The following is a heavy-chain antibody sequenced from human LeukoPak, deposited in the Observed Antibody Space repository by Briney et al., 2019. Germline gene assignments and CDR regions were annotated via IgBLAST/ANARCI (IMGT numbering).Heavy chain of an antibody. J-gene: IGHJ4*02. D-gene: IGHD6-19*01. CDR3: ARDLSGWTRQDY. Sequence: ASVKVSCKASGYTFTGYYMHWVRQAPGQGLEWMGWINPNSGGTNYAQKFQGRVTMTRDTSISTAYMELSRLRSDDTAVYYCARDLSGWTRQDYWGQGTLVTVSS. CDR1: GYTFTGYY. V-gene: IGHV1-2*02. CDR2: INPNSGGT.